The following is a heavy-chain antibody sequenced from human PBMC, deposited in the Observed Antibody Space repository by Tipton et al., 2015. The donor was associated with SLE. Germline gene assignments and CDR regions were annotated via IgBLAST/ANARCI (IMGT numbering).Heavy chain of an antibody. J-gene: IGHJ4*02. D-gene: IGHD5-18*01. CDR3: ARRQLCLD. V-gene: IGHV4-4*07. Sequence: TLSLTCTVSGGSTSSYYWSWIRQPAGGGLEWIGRIYTNENTNYNPSLKSPVTISVDTSKNQFSLILTYVTAADTAVYFCARRQLCLDWGQGTLVTVSS. CDR2: IYTNENT. CDR1: GGSTSSYY.